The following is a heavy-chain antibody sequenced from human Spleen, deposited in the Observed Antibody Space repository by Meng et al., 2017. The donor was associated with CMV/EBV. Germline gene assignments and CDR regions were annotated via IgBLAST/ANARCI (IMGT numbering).Heavy chain of an antibody. D-gene: IGHD4-17*01. J-gene: IGHJ6*02. V-gene: IGHV1-2*02. CDR3: ARDLDMVTTVRYYFYGTDV. CDR2: INPKSGAT. CDR1: GYPFTTYY. Sequence: ASVKVSCKTSGYPFTTYYVQWVRQAPGQGLEWMGWINPKSGATNYAEKFQGRVTMTRDTSLTTVYMEVSSLRSDDTAIYYCARDLDMVTTVRYYFYGTDVWGQGTTVTVSS.